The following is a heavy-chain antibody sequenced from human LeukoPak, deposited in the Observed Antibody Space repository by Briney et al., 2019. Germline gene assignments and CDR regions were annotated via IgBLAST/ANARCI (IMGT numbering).Heavy chain of an antibody. V-gene: IGHV1-2*02. CDR2: INPNSGGT. D-gene: IGHD5-24*01. CDR3: AQDRAEMATR. CDR1: GYTFTAYY. Sequence: ASVKVSCKPSGYTFTAYYMNWVRQAPGHGLEWMGWINPNSGGTNYAQKFQGRVTMTRDASISTAYTELSRLRSDETAVYYYAQDRAEMATRWGEGTLVTASS. J-gene: IGHJ4*02.